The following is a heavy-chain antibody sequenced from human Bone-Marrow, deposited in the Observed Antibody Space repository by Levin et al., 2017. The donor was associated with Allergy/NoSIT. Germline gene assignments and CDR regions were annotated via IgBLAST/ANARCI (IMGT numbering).Heavy chain of an antibody. CDR2: MSSDGSKT. Sequence: GESLKISCAASGFTFSSYGMHWVRQAPGKGLEWVAVMSSDGSKTYYADSVRGRFTISRDNSKNRLYLQMNSLRVEDTAVCYCVKDRIAGGSSSSSGYYYYGMDVWGQGTTVTVSS. CDR3: VKDRIAGGSSSSSGYYYYGMDV. CDR1: GFTFSSYG. V-gene: IGHV3-30*18. J-gene: IGHJ6*02. D-gene: IGHD6-6*01.